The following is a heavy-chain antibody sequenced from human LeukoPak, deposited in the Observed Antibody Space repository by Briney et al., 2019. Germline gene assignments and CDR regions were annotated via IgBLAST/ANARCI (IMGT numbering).Heavy chain of an antibody. J-gene: IGHJ4*02. V-gene: IGHV3-30*03. CDR1: GFTFRSYG. D-gene: IGHD4/OR15-4a*01. CDR2: ISFDESNR. CDR3: ARRAGAYSHPYDY. Sequence: GGSLRLSCAASGFTFRSYGMHWVRQAPGKGLEWVAVISFDESNRYYADSVKGRFTLSRDNSKNTLYLQMNSLRVEDTAMYYCARRAGAYSHPYDYWGQGTLVTVSS.